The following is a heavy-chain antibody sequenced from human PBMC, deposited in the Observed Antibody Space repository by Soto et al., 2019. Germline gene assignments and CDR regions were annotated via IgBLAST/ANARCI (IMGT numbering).Heavy chain of an antibody. V-gene: IGHV3-64*01. Sequence: GGSLRLSCAASGFTFSSYAMHWVRQAPGKGLEYVSAISSNEGSTYYANSVKGRFTISRDNSKNTLYLQMGSLRAEDMAVYYCARGAPSTVTKYYFDYWGQGTLVTVSS. CDR2: ISSNEGST. D-gene: IGHD4-17*01. CDR1: GFTFSSYA. CDR3: ARGAPSTVTKYYFDY. J-gene: IGHJ4*02.